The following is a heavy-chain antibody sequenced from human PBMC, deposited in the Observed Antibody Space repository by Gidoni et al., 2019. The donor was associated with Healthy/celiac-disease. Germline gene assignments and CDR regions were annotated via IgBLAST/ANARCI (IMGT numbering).Heavy chain of an antibody. CDR1: GFTFSRYW. CDR3: VRDEDTSSPGIY. D-gene: IGHD6-6*01. Sequence: EVQLVESGGGFVQPGGSLRLSCAASGFTFSRYWMSWVRQAPGKGLEWVANIKPDGSEKYYVDSVKGRFTISRDNAKNLVYLQMNTLRVEDTTVYYCVRDEDTSSPGIYWGQGSLVTLSS. V-gene: IGHV3-7*03. CDR2: IKPDGSEK. J-gene: IGHJ4*02.